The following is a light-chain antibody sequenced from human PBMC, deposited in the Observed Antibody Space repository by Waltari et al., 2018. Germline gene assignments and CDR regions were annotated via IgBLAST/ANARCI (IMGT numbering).Light chain of an antibody. CDR2: GAS. CDR3: QHYVRLPAT. V-gene: IGKV3-20*01. Sequence: EIVLTQSPDILSLSPGERATLSCRASQSVSRTLAWYQQKPGQAPRLLIYGASRRATGIPDRFSGGGSGTDFSLTISRLEPEDFAVYYCQHYVRLPATFGQGTKVEIK. CDR1: QSVSRT. J-gene: IGKJ1*01.